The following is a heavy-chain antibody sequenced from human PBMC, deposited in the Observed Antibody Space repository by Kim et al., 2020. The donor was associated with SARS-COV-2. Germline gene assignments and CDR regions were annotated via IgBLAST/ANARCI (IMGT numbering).Heavy chain of an antibody. CDR1: GFTFSDEI. CDR3: VKQMDY. J-gene: IGHJ4*02. V-gene: IGHV3-64D*06. CDR2: ISTNGGRA. Sequence: GGSLRLSCAASGFTFSDEIMHWVRQAPGKGLEYVSGISTNGGRAFYADSVKGRFTISRDNSKNTLYLQMSSLRPDDTAVYYCVKQMDYWGQGTQDTVSS.